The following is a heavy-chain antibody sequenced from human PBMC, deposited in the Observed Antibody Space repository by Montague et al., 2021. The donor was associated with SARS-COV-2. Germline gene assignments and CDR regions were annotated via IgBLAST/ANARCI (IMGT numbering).Heavy chain of an antibody. V-gene: IGHV4-59*08. Sequence: SETLSLTCTVSGGSISSYYWSWIRQPQGQGLEWIGYIYYIGSTNYNPSLHSRVTLTVDTSKNQFSLELSSVTAAAPAVYYCARHARGYFDWLNEGYFDYWGQGTLVTVSS. CDR1: GGSISSYY. J-gene: IGHJ4*02. D-gene: IGHD3-9*01. CDR2: IYYIGST. CDR3: ARHARGYFDWLNEGYFDY.